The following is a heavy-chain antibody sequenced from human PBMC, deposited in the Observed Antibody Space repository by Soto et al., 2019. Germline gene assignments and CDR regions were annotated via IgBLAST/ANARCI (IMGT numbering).Heavy chain of an antibody. V-gene: IGHV1-69*12. J-gene: IGHJ6*02. CDR1: GGTFSSYA. Sequence: QVQLVQSGAEVKKPGSSVKVSCKASGGTFSSYAISWVRQAPGQGLEWMGGIIPIFGTADYAQKFQGRVTITADESTSTAYMELSSLRSEDTAVYYCASHYGGSGSSSRVGYYYYGMDVWGQGTTVTVSS. CDR3: ASHYGGSGSSSRVGYYYYGMDV. CDR2: IIPIFGTA. D-gene: IGHD3-10*01.